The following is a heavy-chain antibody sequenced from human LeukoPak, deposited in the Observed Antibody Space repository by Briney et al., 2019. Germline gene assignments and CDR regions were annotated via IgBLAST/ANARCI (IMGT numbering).Heavy chain of an antibody. CDR2: ISSTGSLM. CDR3: GGEPYGTSSDRLDY. J-gene: IGHJ4*02. CDR1: GFTFTDYY. V-gene: IGHV3-11*04. Sequence: GGSLRLSCAASGFTFTDYYLSWIRQAPGKGLEWVAYISSTGSLMYYAHSVKGRFTISRDNSQNLVYLQMNSLRAEDTAVYYCGGEPYGTSSDRLDYWGQGTLVTVSS. D-gene: IGHD6-6*01.